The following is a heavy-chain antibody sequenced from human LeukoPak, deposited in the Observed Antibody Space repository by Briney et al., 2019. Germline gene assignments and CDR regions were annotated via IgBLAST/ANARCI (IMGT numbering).Heavy chain of an antibody. J-gene: IGHJ3*02. CDR3: ARDFPWWVGPAAISSAPRNFDI. CDR1: GYTFTSYA. CDR2: INTNTGNP. V-gene: IGHV7-4-1*02. Sequence: ASVKVSCKASGYTFTSYAMNWVRQAPGQGLEWMGWINTNTGNPTYAQGFTGRFVFSLDTSVSTAYLQISSLKAEDTAVYYCARDFPWWVGPAAISSAPRNFDIWGQGTMVTVSS. D-gene: IGHD2-2*01.